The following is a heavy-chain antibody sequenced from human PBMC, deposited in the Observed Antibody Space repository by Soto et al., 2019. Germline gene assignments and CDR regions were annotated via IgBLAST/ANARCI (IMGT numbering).Heavy chain of an antibody. CDR3: ARVTSMVRGVIDNWFDP. Sequence: QVPLVQSGAEVKKPGSSVTVSCKASGGTFSSYAIHWVRQAPGQGLEWMGGIIPMYGPAKYAQRFQGRVTITADESTTTVYMELPSLTSPDTAVYSCARVTSMVRGVIDNWFDPWGHGTLVTVSS. CDR1: GGTFSSYA. D-gene: IGHD3-10*01. CDR2: IIPMYGPA. J-gene: IGHJ5*02. V-gene: IGHV1-69*01.